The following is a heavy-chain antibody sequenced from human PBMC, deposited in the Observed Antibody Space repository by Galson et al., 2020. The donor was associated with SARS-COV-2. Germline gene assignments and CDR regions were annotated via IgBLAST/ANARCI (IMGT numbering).Heavy chain of an antibody. CDR1: GFPFSNYA. J-gene: IGHJ4*02. CDR2: ITGSGDST. CDR3: GKDRGTMVRVDY. V-gene: IGHV3-23*01. D-gene: IGHD3-10*01. Sequence: GESLKISFAASGFPFSNYAMSWVRQAPGKGLEWVSGITGSGDSTYYADSVKGRFTISRDNSKNTLYLQMNSLRGEDTAVYYCGKDRGTMVRVDYWGQGTRVTVAS.